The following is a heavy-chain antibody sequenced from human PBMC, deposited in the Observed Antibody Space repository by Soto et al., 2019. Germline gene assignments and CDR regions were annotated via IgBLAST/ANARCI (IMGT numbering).Heavy chain of an antibody. D-gene: IGHD3-10*01. Sequence: QVQLVESGGGVVQPGRSLRLSCAASGFTFSSYAMHWVRQAPGKGLEWVAVISYDGSNKYYADSVKGRFTISRDNSKNTLYLQMNSLRAEDTAVYYCAREPTMANGAYYSYGMDVWGQGTTVTVSS. J-gene: IGHJ6*02. V-gene: IGHV3-30-3*01. CDR3: AREPTMANGAYYSYGMDV. CDR2: ISYDGSNK. CDR1: GFTFSSYA.